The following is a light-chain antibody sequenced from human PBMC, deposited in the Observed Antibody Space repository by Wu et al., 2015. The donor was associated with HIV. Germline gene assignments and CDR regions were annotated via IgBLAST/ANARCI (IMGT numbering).Light chain of an antibody. V-gene: IGKV3-11*01. CDR2: DTS. CDR1: QSLGSS. Sequence: EIVLTRSPATLSLYPGERATLSCRATQSLGSSLAWYQQKRGQAPRLLIHDTSYRAAGVPARFRGTGSETNFTLTITSLKPEDFAVYYCQQRTKWLGTFGQGTTVEIK. CDR3: QQRTKWLGT. J-gene: IGKJ1*01.